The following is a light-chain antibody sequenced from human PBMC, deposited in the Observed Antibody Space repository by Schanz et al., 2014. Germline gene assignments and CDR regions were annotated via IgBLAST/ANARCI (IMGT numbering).Light chain of an antibody. CDR1: QSISRW. J-gene: IGKJ3*01. CDR3: QHYNTYVFT. V-gene: IGKV1-5*01. Sequence: DIQMTQSPSTLSASVGDRVTITCRASQSISRWVAWYQQKPGKAPKLLIYDASSLESGVPSRFSGSASGTEFTLTISSLQPDDFATYYCQHYNTYVFTFGPGTKVDIK. CDR2: DAS.